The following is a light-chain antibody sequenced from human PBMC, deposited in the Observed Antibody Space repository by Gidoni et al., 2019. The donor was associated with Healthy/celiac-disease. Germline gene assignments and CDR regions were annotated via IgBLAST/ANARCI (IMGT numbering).Light chain of an antibody. J-gene: IGKJ1*01. CDR1: QSVSSSY. CDR2: GAS. CDR3: QQYGSSPRT. V-gene: IGKV3-20*01. Sequence: IVFTQSPGTLSLSPGERATLSCRASQSVSSSYLAWYQQKPGQAPRLLIYGASSRATGIPDRFSGSGYGTDLTITISRLEPEDFAVYYCQQYGSSPRTFGQGTKVEIK.